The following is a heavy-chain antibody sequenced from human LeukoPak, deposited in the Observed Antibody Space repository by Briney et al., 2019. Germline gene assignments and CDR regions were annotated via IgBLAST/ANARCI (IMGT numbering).Heavy chain of an antibody. CDR3: ARGYSGYDYGFTNFDY. V-gene: IGHV1-18*01. J-gene: IGHJ4*02. CDR2: ISTYNGNP. CDR1: GYTFTTYG. Sequence: ASVKVSCKASGYTFTTYGISWVRQAPGRGLEWMGWISTYNGNPNYAQKLQGRVTMTTDTSTSTAYMELRSLRSDDTAVYYCARGYSGYDYGFTNFDYWGQGTLVTVSS. D-gene: IGHD5-12*01.